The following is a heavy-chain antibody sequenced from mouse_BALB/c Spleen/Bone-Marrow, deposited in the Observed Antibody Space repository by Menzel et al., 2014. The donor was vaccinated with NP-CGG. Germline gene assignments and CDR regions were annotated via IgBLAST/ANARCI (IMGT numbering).Heavy chain of an antibody. CDR2: INTNGGNT. V-gene: IGHV5-6-3*01. J-gene: IGHJ2*01. Sequence: EVQLVESGGGLVQPGGSLKLSCAASGFTFSSYGMSWVRQTPDKRLELVATINTNGGNTYYPDSVKGRFTISRDNAKNILYLQMSSLKSEDTAMYYCARGLDYWGQGTTLTVSS. CDR3: ARGLDY. CDR1: GFTFSSYG.